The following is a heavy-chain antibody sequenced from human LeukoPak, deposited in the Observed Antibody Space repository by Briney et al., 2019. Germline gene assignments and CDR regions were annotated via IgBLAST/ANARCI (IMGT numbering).Heavy chain of an antibody. V-gene: IGHV3-23*01. CDR2: ISGSGGST. CDR3: AKSSSTTFDY. Sequence: SGGSLRLSCAASGFTFSSYAMSWARQAPGKGLEWVSAISGSGGSTYYADSGKGRFTISRDNSKNTLYLQMNSLRAEDTAVYYCAKSSSTTFDYWGQGTLVTVSS. J-gene: IGHJ4*02. CDR1: GFTFSSYA. D-gene: IGHD2-2*01.